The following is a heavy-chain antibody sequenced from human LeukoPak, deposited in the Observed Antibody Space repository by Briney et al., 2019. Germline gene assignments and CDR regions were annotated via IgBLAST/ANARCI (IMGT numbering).Heavy chain of an antibody. V-gene: IGHV3-48*01. D-gene: IGHD3-9*01. CDR3: ARESDILTGCPDY. Sequence: GGSLRLSCAASGFTFSSYSMNWVRQAPGKGLEWVSYISSSSSTIYYADSVRGRFTISRDNARNSLYLQMNSLRAEDTAVYYCARESDILTGCPDYWGQGTLVTVSS. CDR1: GFTFSSYS. J-gene: IGHJ4*02. CDR2: ISSSSSTI.